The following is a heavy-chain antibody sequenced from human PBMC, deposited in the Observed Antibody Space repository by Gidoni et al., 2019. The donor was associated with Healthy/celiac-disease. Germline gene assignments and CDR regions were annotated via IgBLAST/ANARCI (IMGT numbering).Heavy chain of an antibody. CDR2: ISPSGDST. J-gene: IGHJ4*02. V-gene: IGHV1-46*01. D-gene: IGHD6-19*01. CDR1: GYTFTSYS. CDR3: ARAPAPADSSGFRYFDY. Sequence: QVQLVQSGAEVKKPGASVKVSCKASGYTFTSYSMHWVRQAPGQGLEWMGIISPSGDSTSYAQKFQGRVTRTRYTSTSTVYMELSSLRSEDTAVYYCARAPAPADSSGFRYFDYWGQGTLVTVSS.